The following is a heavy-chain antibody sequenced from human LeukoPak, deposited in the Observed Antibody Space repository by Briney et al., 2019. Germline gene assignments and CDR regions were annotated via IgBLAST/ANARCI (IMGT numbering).Heavy chain of an antibody. V-gene: IGHV3-23*01. CDR3: ARGFDC. Sequence: GGSLRLSCAASGFTFSSYGMHWVRQAPGKGLEWVSAISGSGDSTYYADSVEGRFTISRDNSKNTLYMQMNSLRAEDTAVYYCARGFDCWGQGTLVTVSS. CDR2: ISGSGDST. CDR1: GFTFSSYG. J-gene: IGHJ4*02.